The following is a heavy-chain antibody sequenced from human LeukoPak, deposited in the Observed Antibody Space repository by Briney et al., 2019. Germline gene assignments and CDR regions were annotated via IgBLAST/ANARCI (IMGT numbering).Heavy chain of an antibody. J-gene: IGHJ4*02. CDR3: ARGVWRGGGSCHDY. D-gene: IGHD2-15*01. CDR1: GRSLTSYY. Sequence: SETLPLTCTVSGRSLTSYYWRCPPQPTEGAVEGIGYIHYSENTYYNPSLKSRATISVDTSKTQFSLKLTPVTAADTAVYYCARGVWRGGGSCHDYWGQGTLVTVS. CDR2: IHYSENT. V-gene: IGHV4-59*13.